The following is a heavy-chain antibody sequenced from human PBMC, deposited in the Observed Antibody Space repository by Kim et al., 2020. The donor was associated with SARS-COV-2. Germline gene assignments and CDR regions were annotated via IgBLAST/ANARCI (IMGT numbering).Heavy chain of an antibody. V-gene: IGHV3-33*05. CDR3: ARGGTMDL. D-gene: IGHD3-16*01. CDR2: ISYDGSNK. CDR1: GFTFSSYG. Sequence: GGSLRLSCAASGFTFSSYGMHWFRQAPGKGLEWVAVISYDGSNKYYADSVKGRFTISRDNSKNTLYLQMNSLRAEDTAVYYCARGGTMDLWGQGTLVTVSS. J-gene: IGHJ4*02.